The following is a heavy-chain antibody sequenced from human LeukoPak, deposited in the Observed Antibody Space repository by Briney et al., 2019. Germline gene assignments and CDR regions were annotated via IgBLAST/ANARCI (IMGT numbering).Heavy chain of an antibody. Sequence: SVKVSCKASGGTFSSYAISWVRQAPGRGLEWMGGIIPIFGTANYAQKFQGRVTITTDESTSTAYMELSSLRSEDTAVYYCARRIVGATGYYFDYWGQGTLVTVSS. D-gene: IGHD1-26*01. CDR2: IIPIFGTA. V-gene: IGHV1-69*05. CDR1: GGTFSSYA. CDR3: ARRIVGATGYYFDY. J-gene: IGHJ4*02.